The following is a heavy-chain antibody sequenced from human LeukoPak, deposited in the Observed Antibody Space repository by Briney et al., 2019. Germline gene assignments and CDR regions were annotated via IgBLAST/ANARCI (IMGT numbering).Heavy chain of an antibody. Sequence: GASVKVSCKASGYTLNNYDINRVRQAPGQGLEWMGWISPYNDNTYSAQKFQGRVTMATDTSTNTAYMELRSLTSDDTAVYFCTRARGGLRNAFDIWGQGTMVTVSS. CDR1: GYTLNNYD. CDR2: ISPYNDNT. D-gene: IGHD3-16*01. CDR3: TRARGGLRNAFDI. J-gene: IGHJ3*02. V-gene: IGHV1-18*01.